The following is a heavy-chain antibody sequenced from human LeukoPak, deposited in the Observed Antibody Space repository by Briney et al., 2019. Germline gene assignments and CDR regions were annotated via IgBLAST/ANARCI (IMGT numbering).Heavy chain of an antibody. J-gene: IGHJ4*02. CDR2: IRQDGSVQ. CDR1: GFNFSSYW. Sequence: GGSLRLSCAASGFNFSSYWMSWVRQAPGKGLEWVANIRQDGSVQNYVDSVKGRFTISRDNPKNSVYLQMSSLRAEDTAVYYCLVTTRSRGFDYWGQGTLVTVSS. CDR3: LVTTRSRGFDY. D-gene: IGHD1/OR15-1a*01. V-gene: IGHV3-7*01.